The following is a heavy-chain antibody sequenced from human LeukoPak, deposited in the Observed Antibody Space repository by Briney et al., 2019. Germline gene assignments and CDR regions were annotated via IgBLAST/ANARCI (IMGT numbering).Heavy chain of an antibody. D-gene: IGHD6-13*01. V-gene: IGHV4-34*01. Sequence: KASETLSLTCAVYGGSFSGYYWSWIRQPPGKGLEWIGEINHSGSTNYNPSLKSRVTISVDTSKNQFSLKLSSVTAADTAVYYCARDSPFDPWGQGTLVTVSS. J-gene: IGHJ5*02. CDR3: ARDSPFDP. CDR1: GGSFSGYY. CDR2: INHSGST.